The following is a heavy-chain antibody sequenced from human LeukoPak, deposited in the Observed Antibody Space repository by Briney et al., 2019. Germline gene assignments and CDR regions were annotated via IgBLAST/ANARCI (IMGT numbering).Heavy chain of an antibody. CDR2: TTGNGVST. Sequence: PGGSLRLSCAASGFAFNFYVITWVRQAPGKGLEWISFTTGNGVSTYYADSVKGRFSISRDNSKNTLDLQMNSLGAEDTAVYYCARGSRVPVAGGLYFHGMEVWGQGTTVTVSS. V-gene: IGHV3-23*01. D-gene: IGHD6-19*01. J-gene: IGHJ6*02. CDR1: GFAFNFYV. CDR3: ARGSRVPVAGGLYFHGMEV.